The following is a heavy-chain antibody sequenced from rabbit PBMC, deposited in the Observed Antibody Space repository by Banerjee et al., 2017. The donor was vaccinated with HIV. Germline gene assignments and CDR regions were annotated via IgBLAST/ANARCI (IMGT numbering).Heavy chain of an antibody. CDR1: GFSFSSNYW. V-gene: IGHV1S45*01. CDR2: IYTGSSGDT. Sequence: QEQLEESGGDLVKPEGSLTLTCTASGFSFSSNYWICWVRQAPGKGLEWIGCIYTGSSGDTHYASWAKGRFTISKTSSTTVTLQMTSLTAADTATYFSARGVAGAAGVHYATYYFNLWGPGTLVTVS. CDR3: ARGVAGAAGVHYATYYFNL. D-gene: IGHD6-1*01. J-gene: IGHJ4*01.